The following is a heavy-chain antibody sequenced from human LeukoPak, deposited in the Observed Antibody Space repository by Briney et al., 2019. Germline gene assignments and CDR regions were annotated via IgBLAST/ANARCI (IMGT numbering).Heavy chain of an antibody. CDR1: GYTFTSYD. CDR3: ARGVIGGYYS. D-gene: IGHD3-10*01. CDR2: MNPNSGNT. J-gene: IGHJ4*02. Sequence: ASVKVSCRAPGYTFTSYDINWVRQATGQGLEWMGWMNPNSGNTGYAQKLQGRVTMTTDTSTSTAYMELRSLRSDDTAVYYCARGVIGGYYSWGQGTLVTVSS. V-gene: IGHV1-8*01.